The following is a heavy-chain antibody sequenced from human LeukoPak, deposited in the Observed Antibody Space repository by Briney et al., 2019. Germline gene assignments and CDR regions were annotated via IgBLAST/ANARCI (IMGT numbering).Heavy chain of an antibody. J-gene: IGHJ4*02. CDR2: IYTSGST. CDR1: GGSIISYY. CDR3: ARDRYYYDSSGYYYYFDY. D-gene: IGHD3-22*01. V-gene: IGHV4-4*07. Sequence: SETLSLTCTVSGGSIISYYWSWIRQPAGKGLEWIGRIYTSGSTNYNPSLKSRVTMSVDTSKNQFSLKLSSVTAADTAVYYCARDRYYYDSSGYYYYFDYWGQGTLVTVSS.